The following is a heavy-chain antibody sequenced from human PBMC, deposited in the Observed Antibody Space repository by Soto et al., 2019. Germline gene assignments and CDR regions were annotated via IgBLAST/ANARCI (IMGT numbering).Heavy chain of an antibody. CDR2: ISGSGDTI. V-gene: IGHV3-48*03. Sequence: PGGSLRLSCEASGFTFGSFQMTWVRQAPGRGLEWISHISGSGDTIYYADSVKGRLTISRDNARDSLALHMNSLRAADTGVYFRTREAAYGVWFAGGYFVLWGQGTQVTVSS. D-gene: IGHD4-17*01. CDR3: TREAAYGVWFAGGYFVL. CDR1: GFTFGSFQ. J-gene: IGHJ4*02.